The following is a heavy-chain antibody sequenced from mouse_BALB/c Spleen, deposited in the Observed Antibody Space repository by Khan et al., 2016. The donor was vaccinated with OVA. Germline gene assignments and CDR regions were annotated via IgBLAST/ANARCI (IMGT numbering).Heavy chain of an antibody. D-gene: IGHD2-2*01. Sequence: VQLKESGPGLVKPSQSLSLTCTVTGYSITSDYAWNWIRQFPGNKLEWMGYISYSGSTSYNPSLKNRISFTRDTSKNQFFLQLNSVPTEDTATYYCARVGYDGYAMDYWGQGTSVTVSS. CDR2: ISYSGST. CDR1: GYSITSDYA. V-gene: IGHV3-2*02. CDR3: ARVGYDGYAMDY. J-gene: IGHJ4*01.